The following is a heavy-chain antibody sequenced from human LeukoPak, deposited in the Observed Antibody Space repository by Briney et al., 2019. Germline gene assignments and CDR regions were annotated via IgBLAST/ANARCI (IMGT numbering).Heavy chain of an antibody. J-gene: IGHJ3*02. V-gene: IGHV7-4-1*02. Sequence: GASVKVSCKASGYTFTSYAMNWVRQAPGQGLEWMGWINTNTGNPTYAQGFTGRFVFSLDTSVSTAYLQISSLKAEDTAVYYCAREGPAEQFWDDAFDIWGQGTMVTVSS. CDR2: INTNTGNP. CDR3: AREGPAEQFWDDAFDI. D-gene: IGHD3-3*02. CDR1: GYTFTSYA.